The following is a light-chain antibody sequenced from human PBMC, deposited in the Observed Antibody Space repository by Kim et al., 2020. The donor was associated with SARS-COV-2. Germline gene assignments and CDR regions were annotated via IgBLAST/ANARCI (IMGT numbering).Light chain of an antibody. CDR2: DAS. Sequence: EKVMTQSPATLSVSPGERATLSCRASQTIGTNLAWYRQKPGQAPSLVIYDASTRAANIPPRFSGSGSGTEFTLTISSLQSEDFVVYYCQRYNNWPYTFGQGTKLEI. J-gene: IGKJ2*01. V-gene: IGKV3-15*01. CDR1: QTIGTN. CDR3: QRYNNWPYT.